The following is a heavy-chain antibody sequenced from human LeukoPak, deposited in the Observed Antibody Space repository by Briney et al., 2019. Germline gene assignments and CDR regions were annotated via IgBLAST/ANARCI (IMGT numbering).Heavy chain of an antibody. CDR1: GYSFTTYW. Sequence: PGESLKISCKGSGYSFTTYWIGWVRQMPGKGLEWMGVIYPGDSDTRYSPSFQGQVTISADKSINTAYLQWSSLKASDSAMYYCARGDPDYCTTTRCYVNWFDPWGQGTLVTVSS. D-gene: IGHD2-2*01. CDR2: IYPGDSDT. V-gene: IGHV5-51*01. CDR3: ARGDPDYCTTTRCYVNWFDP. J-gene: IGHJ5*02.